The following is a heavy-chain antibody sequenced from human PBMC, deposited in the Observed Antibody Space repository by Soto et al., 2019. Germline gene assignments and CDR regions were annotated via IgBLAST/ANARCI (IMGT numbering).Heavy chain of an antibody. Sequence: EVQLLESGGGLVQPGESLRLSCAVSGFIFGNYMMTWVRQAPGKGLEWVSTIRDGGESTYYADSVKGRFTISRDNSKSTLYLQMDSLGVEDTAVYYCAPHVHCSGGSCHYDAFDIRGQGTIVTVSS. V-gene: IGHV3-23*01. J-gene: IGHJ3*02. CDR1: GFIFGNYM. CDR3: APHVHCSGGSCHYDAFDI. D-gene: IGHD2-15*01. CDR2: IRDGGEST.